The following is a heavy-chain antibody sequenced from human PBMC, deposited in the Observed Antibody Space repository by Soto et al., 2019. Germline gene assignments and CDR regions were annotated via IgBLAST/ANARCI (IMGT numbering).Heavy chain of an antibody. J-gene: IGHJ4*02. CDR1: GGSISSGDYY. D-gene: IGHD4-17*01. V-gene: IGHV4-30-4*01. CDR2: IYYSGST. Sequence: QVQLQESGPGLVKPSQTLSLTCTVSGGSISSGDYYWSWIRQPPGKGLEWIGYIYYSGSTYYNPFLKSRVTISVAKSKDQFPLEASSLTAAGTAVYYCAIYGGNAIYFAFWGQGNLVTLS. CDR3: AIYGGNAIYFAF.